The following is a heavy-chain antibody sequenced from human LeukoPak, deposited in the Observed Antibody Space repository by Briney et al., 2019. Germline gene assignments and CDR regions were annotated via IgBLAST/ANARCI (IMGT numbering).Heavy chain of an antibody. D-gene: IGHD3-3*01. Sequence: GRSLRLSCAVSGFTFSSYAMHWVRQAPGKGLEWVAVISYDGSNKYYADSVKGRFTISRDNSKNTLYLQMNSLRAEDTAVYYCAREHNTYYDFWSGYSYGMDVWGQGTTVTVSS. CDR3: AREHNTYYDFWSGYSYGMDV. CDR2: ISYDGSNK. CDR1: GFTFSSYA. V-gene: IGHV3-30-3*01. J-gene: IGHJ6*02.